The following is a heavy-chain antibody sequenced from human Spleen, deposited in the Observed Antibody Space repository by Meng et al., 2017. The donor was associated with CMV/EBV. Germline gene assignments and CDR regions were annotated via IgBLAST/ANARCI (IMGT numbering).Heavy chain of an antibody. CDR1: GYSFSNYW. D-gene: IGHD3-3*01. CDR2: VYPGDSDT. J-gene: IGHJ6*02. V-gene: IGHV5-51*01. Sequence: GESLKISCKASGYSFSNYWIAWVRQMPGKGLEWMGFVYPGDSDTRYSPSVQGQVTISADKSITTSYLHLNSLKVSDSAIYYCARQGNYDFWSESYDYGMDVWGQGTTVTVSS. CDR3: ARQGNYDFWSESYDYGMDV.